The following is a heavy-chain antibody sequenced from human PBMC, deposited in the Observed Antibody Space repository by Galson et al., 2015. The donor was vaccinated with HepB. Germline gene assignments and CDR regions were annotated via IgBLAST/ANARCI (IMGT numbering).Heavy chain of an antibody. CDR2: ISDDEETT. CDR1: GFRFGLYA. D-gene: IGHD5-18*01. CDR3: ARDPGGHPLGYGTL. V-gene: IGHV3-30*04. J-gene: IGHJ4*02. Sequence: SLRLSCAASGFRFGLYAMHWLRQSPGKGLTWVAAISDDEETTHYADFAKGRFIVSRDNSKNTLYLQMNGLRGEDTAIYFCARDPGGHPLGYGTLWGRGTFIAVSS.